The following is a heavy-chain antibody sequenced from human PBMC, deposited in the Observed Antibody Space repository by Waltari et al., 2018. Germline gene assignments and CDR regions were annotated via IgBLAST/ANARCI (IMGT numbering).Heavy chain of an antibody. D-gene: IGHD3-3*01. CDR2: IDSSGTT. CDR3: ANRYYYDPRGYPYDAFDI. V-gene: IGHV4-39*01. CDR1: GDSISRNNLF. J-gene: IGHJ3*02. Sequence: QVRLQESGPGLLKPSETLSLTCTVSGDSISRNNLFWAWLRLTPGTGLEWIGSIDSSGTTPVNPSRKSRGAISVDTPNNQFSLRLSSVTAADTAIYYCANRYYYDPRGYPYDAFDIWGQGTSVTVSS.